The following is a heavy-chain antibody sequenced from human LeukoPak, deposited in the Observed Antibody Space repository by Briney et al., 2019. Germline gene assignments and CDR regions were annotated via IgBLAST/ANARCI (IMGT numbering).Heavy chain of an antibody. CDR2: ISSGSTYI. CDR3: VSYDSSGYASFDY. J-gene: IGHJ4*02. Sequence: GGSLRLSCAASGFTFSTYSMNWVRQAPGKGLEWVSSISSGSTYIFYADSVKGRFTISRDNAENSLYLQMTSLRAEDTAMYYCVSYDSSGYASFDYWAREPWSPSPQ. CDR1: GFTFSTYS. D-gene: IGHD3-22*01. V-gene: IGHV3-21*06.